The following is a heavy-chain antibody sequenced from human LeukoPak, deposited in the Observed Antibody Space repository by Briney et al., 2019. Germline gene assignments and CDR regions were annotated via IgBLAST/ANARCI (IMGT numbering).Heavy chain of an antibody. CDR1: GGSISSSSYY. Sequence: PSETLSLTCTVSGGSISSSSYYWGWIRQPPGKGLEWIGSIYHSGSTYYNPSLKSRVTISVDTSKNQFSLKLSSVTAADTAVYYCARVEGVPPDAFDIWGQGTMVTVSS. CDR3: ARVEGVPPDAFDI. J-gene: IGHJ3*02. CDR2: IYHSGST. V-gene: IGHV4-39*07. D-gene: IGHD2-2*01.